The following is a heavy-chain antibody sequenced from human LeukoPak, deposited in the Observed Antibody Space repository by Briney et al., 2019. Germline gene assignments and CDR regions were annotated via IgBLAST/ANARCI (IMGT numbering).Heavy chain of an antibody. V-gene: IGHV3-74*01. CDR2: INSDGSST. D-gene: IGHD2-2*01. J-gene: IGHJ4*02. Sequence: GGSLRLSCAASGFTFSSYWMHWVRQAPGKGLVWVSRINSDGSSTSYADSVKGRFTISRDNAKNTLYLQMNSLRAEDAAVYYCARAVPAARGALGYWGQGTLVTVSS. CDR3: ARAVPAARGALGY. CDR1: GFTFSSYW.